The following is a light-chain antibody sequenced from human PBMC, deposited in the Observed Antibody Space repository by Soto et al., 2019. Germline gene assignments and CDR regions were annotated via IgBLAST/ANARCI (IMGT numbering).Light chain of an antibody. CDR1: SSDIGSYDR. CDR3: SSFTSSSTYV. J-gene: IGLJ1*01. Sequence: QSALTQPPSVSGSPGQSVAISCIGASSDIGSYDRVSWYQQPPGTSPKLIIYDVINRPSGVPDRFSGAKSGNTASLTISGLQTEDEADYYCSSFTSSSTYVLGTGTKVTVL. CDR2: DVI. V-gene: IGLV2-18*02.